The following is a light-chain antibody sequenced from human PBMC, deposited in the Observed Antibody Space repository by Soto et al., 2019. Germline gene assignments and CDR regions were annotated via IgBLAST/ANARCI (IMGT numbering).Light chain of an antibody. CDR2: GAS. Sequence: MVLTQSPGTLSLSPGERTTLSCRASQSISRYLAWYQQKPGQGPRLLIYGASSRATGTPDRFSGSGSGTDFTLTISSLEPEDFAVYYCQQRSNWPPITFGQGTRLEIK. CDR3: QQRSNWPPIT. CDR1: QSISRY. J-gene: IGKJ5*01. V-gene: IGKV3-11*01.